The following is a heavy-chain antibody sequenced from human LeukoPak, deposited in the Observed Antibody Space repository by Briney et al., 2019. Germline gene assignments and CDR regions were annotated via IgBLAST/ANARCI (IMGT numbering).Heavy chain of an antibody. CDR3: AKDRSKYSSSSAWFDP. J-gene: IGHJ5*02. D-gene: IGHD6-6*01. V-gene: IGHV3-23*01. Sequence: GGSLRLSCSSSAVTLKTYNMSWVRQAPGKGLEWVSAISGSGGSTYYADSVKGRFTISRDNSKNTLYLQMNSLRAEDTAVYYCAKDRSKYSSSSAWFDPWGQGTLVTVSS. CDR1: AVTLKTYN. CDR2: ISGSGGST.